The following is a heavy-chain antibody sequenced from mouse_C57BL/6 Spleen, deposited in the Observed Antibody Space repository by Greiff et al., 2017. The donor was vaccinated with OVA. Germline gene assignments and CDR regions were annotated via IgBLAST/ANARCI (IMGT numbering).Heavy chain of an antibody. Sequence: VQLVESGPGLVQPSQSLSITCTVSGFSLTSYGVHWVRQSPGKGLEWLGVIWRGGSTVYTAAFMSSLSITKDNSKSQVFFKMNSLQADDTAIYYCAKSYYSNYGFAYWGQGTLVTVSA. CDR1: GFSLTSYG. D-gene: IGHD2-5*01. J-gene: IGHJ3*01. V-gene: IGHV2-5*01. CDR2: IWRGGST. CDR3: AKSYYSNYGFAY.